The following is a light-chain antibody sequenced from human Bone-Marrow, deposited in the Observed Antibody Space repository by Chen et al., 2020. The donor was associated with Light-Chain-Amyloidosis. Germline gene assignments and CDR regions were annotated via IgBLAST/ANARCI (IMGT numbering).Light chain of an antibody. CDR1: QTISSNY. CDR3: QQYGTSPLT. Sequence: EIVLTQSPGTMSLSPGEGANLPCRASQTISSNYLTWYQQKFGQAPRLLIYGSSSRVTGIPDRFTGSGSGTDFTLTINRLEPEDFAMYYCQQYGTSPLTFGGGTKVEIK. V-gene: IGKV3-20*01. CDR2: GSS. J-gene: IGKJ4*01.